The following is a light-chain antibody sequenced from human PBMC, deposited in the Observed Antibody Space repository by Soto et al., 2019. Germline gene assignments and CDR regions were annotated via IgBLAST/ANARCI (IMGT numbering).Light chain of an antibody. V-gene: IGLV2-14*01. CDR3: SSYTHSSNYV. CDR2: QVT. Sequence: QSALTQPASVSGSPGQSITISCTGTSSDLAIYNYVSWYQQQPGKAPKLMIYQVTNRPSGVSNRFSGSRSGNTASLTISGLQAEDEADYYCSSYTHSSNYVFGTVTKVTVL. CDR1: SSDLAIYNY. J-gene: IGLJ1*01.